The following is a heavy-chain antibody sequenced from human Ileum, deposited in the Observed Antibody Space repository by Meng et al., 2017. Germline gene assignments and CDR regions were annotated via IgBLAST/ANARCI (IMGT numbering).Heavy chain of an antibody. V-gene: IGHV6-1*01. CDR1: GDSVSSNSAA. Sequence: QVLLQQSGPGLVKPSQTLSPTCAISGDSVSSNSAAWNWIRQSPSRGLEWLGRTYYRSKWFNEYAVSVRSRITINPDTSENQFSLQLNSVTPEDAAVYYCARGGGSYYHFDYWGQGTLVTVSS. D-gene: IGHD1-26*01. J-gene: IGHJ4*02. CDR2: TYYRSKWFN. CDR3: ARGGGSYYHFDY.